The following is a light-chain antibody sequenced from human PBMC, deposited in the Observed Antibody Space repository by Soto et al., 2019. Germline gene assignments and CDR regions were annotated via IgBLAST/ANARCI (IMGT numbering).Light chain of an antibody. V-gene: IGLV1-44*01. CDR2: TTN. CDR3: STWDGGLSGPFV. CDR1: NSNIGSDI. Sequence: QSVLTQPPSASGTPGQRATISCCGSNSNIGSDIVNCYQLLPGAAPEVLINTTNQRPSGVPERFSGSKSGTSASLAISGLQSEDAANSSWSTWDGGLSGPFVFGTGTKVTVL. J-gene: IGLJ1*01.